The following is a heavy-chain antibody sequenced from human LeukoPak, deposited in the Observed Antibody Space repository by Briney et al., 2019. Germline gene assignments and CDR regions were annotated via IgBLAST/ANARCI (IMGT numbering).Heavy chain of an antibody. CDR1: GVTFSRDS. D-gene: IGHD3-10*01. Sequence: GGSLRLSCAASGVTFSRDSMNWVRQAPGKGLEWVSYISRSSSTIHYADSVKGRFTISRDNAKSSLFLQMNSLRAEDTAVYYCARDGAATMVRGVATYDSWGQGTLVTVSS. CDR2: ISRSSSTI. J-gene: IGHJ4*02. CDR3: ARDGAATMVRGVATYDS. V-gene: IGHV3-48*04.